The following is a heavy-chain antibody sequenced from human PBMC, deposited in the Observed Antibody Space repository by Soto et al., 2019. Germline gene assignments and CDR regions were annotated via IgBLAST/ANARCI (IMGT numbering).Heavy chain of an antibody. CDR2: IYYSGNT. CDR3: GRGEVDRYNWNYGIDY. J-gene: IGHJ4*02. V-gene: IGHV4-59*01. Sequence: SETLSLTCTVSGGSISSYYWSWIRQPPGKGLEWIGYIYYSGNTNYNPSLKSRVTISVDTSKNQFSLKLSSVTAADTAVYYCGRGEVDRYNWNYGIDYWGQGTLLTVSS. CDR1: GGSISSYY. D-gene: IGHD1-7*01.